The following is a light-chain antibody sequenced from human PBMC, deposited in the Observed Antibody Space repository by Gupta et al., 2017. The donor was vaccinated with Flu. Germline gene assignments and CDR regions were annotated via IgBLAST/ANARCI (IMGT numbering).Light chain of an antibody. J-gene: IGLJ1*01. V-gene: IGLV1-44*01. Sequence: SSNIGSNTVNWYQQVPGTSPKLLIYGSNQRPSGVPDRSAGSKSGTSASLAISGLQSEDEADYYCAAWDDSLNGHYVFGTGTKVTVL. CDR3: AAWDDSLNGHYV. CDR2: GSN. CDR1: SSNIGSNT.